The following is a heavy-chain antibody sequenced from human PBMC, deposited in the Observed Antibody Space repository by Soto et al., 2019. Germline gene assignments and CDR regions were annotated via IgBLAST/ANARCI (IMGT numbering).Heavy chain of an antibody. CDR2: INAGNSNT. V-gene: IGHV1-3*01. Sequence: ASVKVSCKASGYTFTSYAMHWVRQAPGQRLEWMGWINAGNSNTKYSQKFKGRVTITRDKSACTADIERRSLRTEDTAVYYGAKGGDLVGVVPAATLYNYNCIDVWGQGTTVTVSS. D-gene: IGHD2-2*01. CDR1: GYTFTSYA. CDR3: AKGGDLVGVVPAATLYNYNCIDV. J-gene: IGHJ6*02.